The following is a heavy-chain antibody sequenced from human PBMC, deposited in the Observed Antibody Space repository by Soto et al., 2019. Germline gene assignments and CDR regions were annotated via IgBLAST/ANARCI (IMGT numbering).Heavy chain of an antibody. CDR1: GYTLTELS. J-gene: IGHJ6*02. V-gene: IGHV1-24*01. D-gene: IGHD6-13*01. CDR3: ATRGIAAAGYSPNYYYYGMDV. CDR2: FDPEDGET. Sequence: ASVKVSCKVSGYTLTELSMHWVRQAPGKGLEWMGGFDPEDGETIYAQKFQGRVTMTEDTSTDTAYMELSSLRSEDTAVYYCATRGIAAAGYSPNYYYYGMDVWGQGTTVPSP.